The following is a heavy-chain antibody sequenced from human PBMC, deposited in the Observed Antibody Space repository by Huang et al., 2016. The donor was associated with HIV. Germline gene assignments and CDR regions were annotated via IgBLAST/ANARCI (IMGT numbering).Heavy chain of an antibody. CDR3: ARDPKYHRIGYYRQRRGIDI. J-gene: IGHJ3*02. D-gene: IGHD3-22*01. V-gene: IGHV1-18*01. CDR2: ISASSGDT. Sequence: QIQLMQSGPELKQPGASVKVSCKASGYTFTSDGITWGRQAPGQGPEWMGWISASSGDTEYAQKFQGRVTLTTDTSTNIAYMELRSLRSDDTAKYYCARDPKYHRIGYYRQRRGIDIWGQGTMVSVSS. CDR1: GYTFTSDG.